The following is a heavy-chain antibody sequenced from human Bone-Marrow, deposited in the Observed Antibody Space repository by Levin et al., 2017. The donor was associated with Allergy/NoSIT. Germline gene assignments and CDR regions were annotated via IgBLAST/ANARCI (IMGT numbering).Heavy chain of an antibody. J-gene: IGHJ5*02. D-gene: IGHD2-2*01. CDR1: GYTFTGYY. CDR2: INPNSGGT. V-gene: IGHV1-2*06. Sequence: GESLKISCKASGYTFTGYYMHWVRQAPGQGLEWMGRINPNSGGTNYAQKFQGRVTMTRDTSISTAYMELSRLRSDDTAVYYCARLSSTSCYVENNWFDPWGQGTLVTVSS. CDR3: ARLSSTSCYVENNWFDP.